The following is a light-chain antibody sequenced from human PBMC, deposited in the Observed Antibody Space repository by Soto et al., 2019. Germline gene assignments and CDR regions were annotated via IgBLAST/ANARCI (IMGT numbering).Light chain of an antibody. V-gene: IGKV3-15*01. CDR2: AAS. Sequence: DIVMTQSPVTLSVSPGERATLSCRASQSVSNNLAWYQQKPGQAPRLLIYAASTRATGIPVRFSGSGSGTKFTLTISSLQSEDFAVYYCQQYDNWPPLTFGGGTMVEIK. J-gene: IGKJ4*01. CDR3: QQYDNWPPLT. CDR1: QSVSNN.